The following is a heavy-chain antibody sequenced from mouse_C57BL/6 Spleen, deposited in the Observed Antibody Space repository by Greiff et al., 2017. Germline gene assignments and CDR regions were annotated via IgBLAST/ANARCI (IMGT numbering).Heavy chain of an antibody. Sequence: EVHLVESGGGLVQPGGSMKLSCVASGFTFSNYWMNWVRQSPEKGLEWVAQIRLKSDNYATHYAESVKGRFTISRDDTKSRVYLQMNNLRAEDTEIYYCHVWFYYYAMDYWGQGTSVTVSS. J-gene: IGHJ4*01. D-gene: IGHD1-1*02. CDR1: GFTFSNYW. CDR3: HVWFYYYAMDY. CDR2: IRLKSDNYAT. V-gene: IGHV6-3*01.